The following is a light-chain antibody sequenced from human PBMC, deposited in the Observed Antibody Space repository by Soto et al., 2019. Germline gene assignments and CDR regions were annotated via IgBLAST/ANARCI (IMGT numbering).Light chain of an antibody. J-gene: IGKJ5*01. CDR2: GAS. CDR3: QKYNNWPIT. CDR1: QSVGSN. Sequence: EIVMTQSPATLSVSPGERATLSCRASQSVGSNLAWYQQKPGQAPRLLIYGASTRATGIPARFSGSGSGTQFTLTISSPQSEDFAVYYCQKYNNWPITFGRGTRLEI. V-gene: IGKV3-15*01.